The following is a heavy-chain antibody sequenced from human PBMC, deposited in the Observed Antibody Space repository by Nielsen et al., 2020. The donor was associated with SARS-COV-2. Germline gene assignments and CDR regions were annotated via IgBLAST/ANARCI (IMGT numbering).Heavy chain of an antibody. Sequence: ESLKIPCAASGFTFSSYWMSWVRQAPGQGLEWVANIKQHEGEKYHVDSVKGRFTISRDNAKTSPYLQMNSLRAEDTALYPCARGYCSSISCYLYYYGMGVWGQGTTVTVSS. J-gene: IGHJ6*02. V-gene: IGHV3-7*03. D-gene: IGHD2-2*01. CDR1: GFTFSSYW. CDR2: IKQHEGEK. CDR3: ARGYCSSISCYLYYYGMGV.